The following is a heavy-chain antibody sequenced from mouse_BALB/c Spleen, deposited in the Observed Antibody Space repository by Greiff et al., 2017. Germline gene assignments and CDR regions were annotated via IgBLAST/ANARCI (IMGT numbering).Heavy chain of an antibody. CDR3: ARVHYGYDDWFAY. D-gene: IGHD2-2*01. CDR1: GYTFTSYW. V-gene: IGHV1S41*01. Sequence: DLVKPGASVKLSCKASGYTFTSYWINWIKQRPGQGLEWIGRIAPGSGSTYYNEMFKGKATLTVDTSSSTAYIQLSSLSSEDSAVYFCARVHYGYDDWFAYWGQGTLVTVSA. J-gene: IGHJ3*01. CDR2: IAPGSGST.